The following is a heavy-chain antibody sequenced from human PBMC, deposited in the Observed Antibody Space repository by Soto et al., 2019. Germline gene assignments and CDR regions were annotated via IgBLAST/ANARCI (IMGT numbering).Heavy chain of an antibody. CDR3: ASLKGDFIA. V-gene: IGHV3-33*01. CDR1: GFAFSHYG. Sequence: QVQLVESGGGVVQPGRSLRLSCAASGFAFSHYGMHWVRQAPGKGLEWVAVIWYDGSDKDYADSVKGRFTISRDNSKNTLFLPMDSLRAEDTAVYYCASLKGDFIAWGQGTLVSVSS. J-gene: IGHJ4*02. D-gene: IGHD3-3*01. CDR2: IWYDGSDK.